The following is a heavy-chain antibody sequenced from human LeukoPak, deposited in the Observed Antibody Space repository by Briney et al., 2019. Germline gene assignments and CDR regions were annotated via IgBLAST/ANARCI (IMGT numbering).Heavy chain of an antibody. CDR1: GFTFNTYS. V-gene: IGHV3-23*01. CDR3: AKGYSSGWYYFDY. J-gene: IGHJ4*02. CDR2: IDSSGGST. Sequence: GGSLRLSCEASGFTFNTYSMNWARQAPGKGLEWVSSIDSSGGSTYYADSVKGRFTISRDNSKNTLYLQMNSLRAEDTAVYYCAKGYSSGWYYFDYWGQGTLVTVSS. D-gene: IGHD6-19*01.